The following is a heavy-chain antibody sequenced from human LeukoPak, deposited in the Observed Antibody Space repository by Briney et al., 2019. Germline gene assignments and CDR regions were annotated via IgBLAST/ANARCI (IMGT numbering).Heavy chain of an antibody. CDR3: AKDSSLYHYDFWSGYHTPSYGMDV. Sequence: GGSLRLSCAASGFTFSSYAMSWVRQAPGKGLEWVSAISGSGGSTYYADSVKGRFTISRDNSKNTLYLQMNSLRAEDTAVYYCAKDSSLYHYDFWSGYHTPSYGMDVWGQGTTVTVSS. D-gene: IGHD3-3*01. J-gene: IGHJ6*02. CDR1: GFTFSSYA. CDR2: ISGSGGST. V-gene: IGHV3-23*01.